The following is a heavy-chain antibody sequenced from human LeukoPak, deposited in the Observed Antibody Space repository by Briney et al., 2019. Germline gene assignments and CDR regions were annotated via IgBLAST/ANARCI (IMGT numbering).Heavy chain of an antibody. V-gene: IGHV3-21*01. Sequence: GSLRLSCAASGFTFSSYSMNWVRQAPGKGLEWVSSISSSSSYIYYADSVKGRFTISRDNAKNSLYLQMNSLRAEDTAVYYCAKGITVVTPFDYWGQGTLVTVSS. J-gene: IGHJ4*02. D-gene: IGHD4-23*01. CDR3: AKGITVVTPFDY. CDR1: GFTFSSYS. CDR2: ISSSSSYI.